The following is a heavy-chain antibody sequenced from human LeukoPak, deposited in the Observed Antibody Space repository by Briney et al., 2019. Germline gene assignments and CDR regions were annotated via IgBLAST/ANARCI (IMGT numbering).Heavy chain of an antibody. D-gene: IGHD6-6*01. V-gene: IGHV4-31*03. CDR1: GASISSGGYY. CDR2: IYYSGST. J-gene: IGHJ4*02. Sequence: PSQTLSLTCTVSGASISSGGYYWSWIRQHPGEGLEWIGYIYYSGSTSYNPSLKSRVTISLDTSKHQFSLKLNSVTAADTAVYYCARMSSSPRFDYWGQGTLVTVSS. CDR3: ARMSSSPRFDY.